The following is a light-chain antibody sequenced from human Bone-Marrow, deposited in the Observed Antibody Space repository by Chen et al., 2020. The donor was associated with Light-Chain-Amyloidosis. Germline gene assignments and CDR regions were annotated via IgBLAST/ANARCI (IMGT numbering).Light chain of an antibody. V-gene: IGLV3-25*03. Sequence: SYELTPPPSVSVSPGQTGRNTWPGDDLPTKYAYWYQQKPGQAPVLVIHRYTERPSGISERFSGSSSGTTATLTISGVQAEDEADYHCQSADSSGTYEVIFGGGTKLTVL. CDR2: RYT. CDR1: DLPTKY. CDR3: QSADSSGTYEVI. J-gene: IGLJ2*01.